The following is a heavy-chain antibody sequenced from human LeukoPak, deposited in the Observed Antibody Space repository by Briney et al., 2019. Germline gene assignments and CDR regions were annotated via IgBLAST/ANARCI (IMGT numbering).Heavy chain of an antibody. CDR3: ARGRFYFDY. CDR1: GFSRTTSRMS. J-gene: IGHJ4*02. V-gene: IGHV2-70*04. Sequence: SGPALVKPTQTLTLTCTLSGFSRTTSRMSGSWIRQPPGQALEWLARLEWDDDKFYSTSLKTRLTNSKDTSKNQVVLTSTNKDPVDTATYYCARGRFYFDYWGQGTLVTVSS. D-gene: IGHD3-16*01. CDR2: LEWDDDK.